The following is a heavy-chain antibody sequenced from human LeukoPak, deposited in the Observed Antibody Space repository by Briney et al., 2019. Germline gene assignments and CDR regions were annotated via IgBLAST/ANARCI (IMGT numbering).Heavy chain of an antibody. CDR1: GFTFSSYS. D-gene: IGHD6-13*01. Sequence: GGPLRLSCAASGFTFSSYSMNWVRQAPGKGLEWVSSISWNSDIIGYADSVKGRFTISRDNAKNSLDLQMNSLRPEDTALYYCAKDRYPGIAAAGMGYFDYWGQGILVTVSS. CDR3: AKDRYPGIAAAGMGYFDY. V-gene: IGHV3-9*01. CDR2: ISWNSDII. J-gene: IGHJ4*02.